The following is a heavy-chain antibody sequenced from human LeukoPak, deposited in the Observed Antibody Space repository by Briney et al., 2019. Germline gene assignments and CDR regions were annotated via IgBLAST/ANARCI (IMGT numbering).Heavy chain of an antibody. Sequence: PGGSLRLSCAASGFTFSSYAMHWVRQAPGKGLEWVAVISYDGSNKYYADSVKGRFTISRDNSKNTLYLQMNSLRAEDTAVYYCASGGYSGYENRDWGQGTLVTDSS. CDR3: ASGGYSGYENRD. CDR1: GFTFSSYA. J-gene: IGHJ4*02. V-gene: IGHV3-30*04. CDR2: ISYDGSNK. D-gene: IGHD5-12*01.